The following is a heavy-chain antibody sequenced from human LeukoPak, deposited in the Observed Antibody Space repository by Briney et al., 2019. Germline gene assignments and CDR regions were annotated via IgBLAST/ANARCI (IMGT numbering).Heavy chain of an antibody. J-gene: IGHJ4*02. CDR3: ATKQWLAPPPDS. CDR2: INTDGTVT. CDR1: GFTFSKYW. V-gene: IGHV3-74*01. D-gene: IGHD6-19*01. Sequence: GGSLRLSCAASGFTFSKYWMLWVRQAPGKGLESVSRINTDGTVTTYADSVKGRFTASRDNADNTMFLQMNSVRDEDTAMYYCATKQWLAPPPDSWGQGTPVTVSS.